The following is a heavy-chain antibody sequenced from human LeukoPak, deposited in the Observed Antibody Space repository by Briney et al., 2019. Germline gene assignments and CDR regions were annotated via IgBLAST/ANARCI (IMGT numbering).Heavy chain of an antibody. D-gene: IGHD3-22*01. J-gene: IGHJ4*02. Sequence: SETLSLTCTVSGDSINSLDLWSWVRQPPGKGLEWIGEMYLSGTAHSNPSVKSRVTISIDKSKNQFFLNLSSVTAADTAVYYCAGLVGRYSSGLYYYYFDYWGQGTLVTVSS. CDR2: MYLSGTA. V-gene: IGHV4-4*02. CDR1: GDSINSLDL. CDR3: AGLVGRYSSGLYYYYFDY.